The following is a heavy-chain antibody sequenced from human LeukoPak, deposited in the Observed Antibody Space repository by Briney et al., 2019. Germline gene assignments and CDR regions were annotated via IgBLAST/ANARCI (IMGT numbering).Heavy chain of an antibody. CDR1: GFSISNGYY. D-gene: IGHD6-13*01. CDR2: IYHSGST. V-gene: IGHV4-38-2*01. CDR3: ARRRIAAAGTDF. J-gene: IGHJ4*02. Sequence: SETLSLTCPVSGFSISNGYYWGWIRQPPGKGLEWIGSIYHSGSTYYNPSLKSRVTISVDTSKNQFSLKLSSVTAADTAVYYCARRRIAAAGTDFWGQGTLVTVSS.